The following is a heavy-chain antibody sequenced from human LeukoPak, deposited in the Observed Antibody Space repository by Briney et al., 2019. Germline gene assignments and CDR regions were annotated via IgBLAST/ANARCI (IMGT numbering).Heavy chain of an antibody. V-gene: IGHV1-46*01. CDR1: GNTFTSYY. D-gene: IGHD3-22*01. CDR3: ARDGAGDYDSSGYYPTGYFDY. J-gene: IGHJ4*02. Sequence: ASVEVSCKASGNTFTSYYMHWVRQAPGQGLEWMGIINPSGGSTSYAQKFQGRVTMTRDTSTSTVYMELSSLRSEDTAVYYCARDGAGDYDSSGYYPTGYFDYWGQGTLVTVSS. CDR2: INPSGGST.